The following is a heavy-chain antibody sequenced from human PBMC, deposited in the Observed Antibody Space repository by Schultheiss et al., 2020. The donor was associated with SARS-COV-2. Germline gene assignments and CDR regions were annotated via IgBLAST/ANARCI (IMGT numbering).Heavy chain of an antibody. CDR1: GGTFSSYA. D-gene: IGHD5-24*01. CDR3: ARPTRDGYNLYYFDY. V-gene: IGHV1-2*04. CDR2: INPNSGGT. J-gene: IGHJ4*02. Sequence: ASVKVSCKASGGTFSSYAISWVRQAPGQGLEWMGWINPNSGGTNYAQKFQGWVTMTRDTSISTAYMELSRLRSEDTAVYYCARPTRDGYNLYYFDYWGQGTLVTVSS.